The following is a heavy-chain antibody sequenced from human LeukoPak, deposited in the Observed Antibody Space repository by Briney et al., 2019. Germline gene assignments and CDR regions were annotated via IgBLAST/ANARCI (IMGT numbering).Heavy chain of an antibody. D-gene: IGHD5-18*01. CDR3: AKDSTAMGLYYFDY. V-gene: IGHV3-30*02. J-gene: IGHJ4*02. CDR1: GLTFSSYG. CDR2: IRYDGSNK. Sequence: PGGSLRLSCAASGLTFSSYGMHWVRQAPGKGLEWVAFIRYDGSNKYYADSVKGRFTISRDNSKNTLYLQMNSLRAEDTAVYYCAKDSTAMGLYYFDYWGQGTLVTVSS.